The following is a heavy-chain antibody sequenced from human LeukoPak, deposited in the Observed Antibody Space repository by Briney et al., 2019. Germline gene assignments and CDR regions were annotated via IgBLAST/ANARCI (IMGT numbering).Heavy chain of an antibody. V-gene: IGHV3-23*01. CDR1: GFTFSSYA. Sequence: GGSLRLSCAASGFTFSSYAMSWVRQAPGKGLEWVSAISGSGGSTYYADSVKGRFTISRDNSKNTLYLQMNSLRAEDTAVYYCAKPTSYDFWSGYYSGWFDPWGQGTLATVSS. CDR2: ISGSGGST. J-gene: IGHJ5*02. CDR3: AKPTSYDFWSGYYSGWFDP. D-gene: IGHD3-3*01.